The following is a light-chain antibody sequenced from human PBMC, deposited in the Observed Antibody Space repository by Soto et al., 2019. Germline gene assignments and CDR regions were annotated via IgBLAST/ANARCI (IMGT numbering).Light chain of an antibody. Sequence: EIGLTQSPATLSLSPGERATLYCGASQSISSYLAWYQQKPGLAPRLLIYDASSRATGIPDRFSGGGSGTVFTLTISSLQSEDFGVYFCQQYGSSPSWTFGQGTKVDIK. CDR3: QQYGSSPSWT. J-gene: IGKJ1*01. CDR1: QSISSY. V-gene: IGKV3D-20*01. CDR2: DAS.